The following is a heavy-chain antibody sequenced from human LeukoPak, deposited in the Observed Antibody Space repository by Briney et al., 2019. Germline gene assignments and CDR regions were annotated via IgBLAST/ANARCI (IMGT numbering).Heavy chain of an antibody. D-gene: IGHD2-15*01. CDR1: GYTFTSYY. CDR2: IYPSGGST. CDR3: AREGGSNNFDY. J-gene: IGHJ4*02. Sequence: ASVKVSCKASGYTFTSYYMHSVRPAPGKRLEWMGIIYPSGGSTRYAQKFQGGVIMTRDMSTSTVYMALSSLSSEDTDAYYCAREGGSNNFDYWGQGTLVTVSS. V-gene: IGHV1-46*01.